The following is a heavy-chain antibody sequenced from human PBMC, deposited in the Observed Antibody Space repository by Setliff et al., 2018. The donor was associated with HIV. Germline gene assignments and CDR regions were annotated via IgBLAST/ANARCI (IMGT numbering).Heavy chain of an antibody. D-gene: IGHD3-3*01. J-gene: IGHJ3*02. CDR1: GGSISSGNYY. V-gene: IGHV4-61*02. CDR3: ARHSDFWSEDAFDI. Sequence: TSETLSLTCTVSGGSISSGNYYWSWVRQPAGKGLEWIGRIYPSGSTNYNPSLKSRVTILVDPSKNQFSLRLSSVTAADTAVYYCARHSDFWSEDAFDIWGQGTMVTVSS. CDR2: IYPSGST.